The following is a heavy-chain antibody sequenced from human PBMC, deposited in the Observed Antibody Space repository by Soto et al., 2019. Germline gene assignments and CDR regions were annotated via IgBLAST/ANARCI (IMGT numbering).Heavy chain of an antibody. CDR2: IFYTGST. Sequence: PSETLSLTCTVSGGSISSSSWNWIRQAPGKRLEWIGCIFYTGSTNYNPSLKSRVTISVDTSKNQFSLKLSSVTAADTAVYYCARRYGKNAFDIWGQGTMVTVSS. CDR1: GGSISSSS. CDR3: ARRYGKNAFDI. J-gene: IGHJ3*02. D-gene: IGHD5-18*01. V-gene: IGHV4-59*01.